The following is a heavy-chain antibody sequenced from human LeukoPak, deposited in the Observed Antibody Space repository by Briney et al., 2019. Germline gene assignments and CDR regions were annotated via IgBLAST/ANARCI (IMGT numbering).Heavy chain of an antibody. V-gene: IGHV3-48*03. CDR3: ASPAINDYGDDFDY. Sequence: GGSLRLSCAASGFTFSSYEMNWVRQAPGKGLEWVSYISSSGSTIYYADSVKGRFTISRDNAKNSLYQQMNSLRAEDTAVYYCASPAINDYGDDFDYWGQGTLVTVSS. D-gene: IGHD4-17*01. CDR1: GFTFSSYE. J-gene: IGHJ4*02. CDR2: ISSSGSTI.